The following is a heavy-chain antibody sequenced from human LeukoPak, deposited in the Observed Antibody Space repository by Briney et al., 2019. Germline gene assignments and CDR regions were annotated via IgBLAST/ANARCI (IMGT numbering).Heavy chain of an antibody. V-gene: IGHV4-59*08. Sequence: SETLSLTCTVSGGSISSFYWSWIRQPPGKGLEWIGSIYYSGSPNYNPSLKSRVTISVDTSKNQFSLKLSSVTAADTAVHYCARSANYYGSGSPPDVWGQGTTVTVSS. CDR1: GGSISSFY. CDR3: ARSANYYGSGSPPDV. J-gene: IGHJ6*02. D-gene: IGHD3-10*01. CDR2: IYYSGSP.